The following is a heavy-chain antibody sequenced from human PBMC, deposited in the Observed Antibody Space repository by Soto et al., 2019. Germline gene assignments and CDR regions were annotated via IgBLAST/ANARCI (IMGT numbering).Heavy chain of an antibody. J-gene: IGHJ4*02. CDR2: INPSGGTT. V-gene: IGHV1-46*01. Sequence: ASVKVSCKTSGYIFTSYYIHWVRQAPGQGLEWMGIINPSGGTTTYAQKFQGRVTMTRDTSTSTVYMELSSLRSEDTAVYYCARGPATAPDAYWGLGTLVTVSS. CDR1: GYIFTSYY. CDR3: ARGPATAPDAY. D-gene: IGHD2-2*01.